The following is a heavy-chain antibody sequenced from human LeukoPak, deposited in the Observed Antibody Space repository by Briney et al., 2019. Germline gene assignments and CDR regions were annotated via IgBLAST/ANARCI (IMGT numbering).Heavy chain of an antibody. V-gene: IGHV3-33*01. CDR3: ARFFGVVTYYYYGMDV. CDR2: IWYDGSNK. Sequence: GRSLRLSCAASGFTFSSYGMHWVRQAPGKGLEWVAVIWYDGSNKYYADSVKGRFTISRDNSKNTLYLQMNSLRAEDTAVYYCARFFGVVTYYYYGMDVWGQGTTVTVSS. J-gene: IGHJ6*02. CDR1: GFTFSSYG. D-gene: IGHD3-3*01.